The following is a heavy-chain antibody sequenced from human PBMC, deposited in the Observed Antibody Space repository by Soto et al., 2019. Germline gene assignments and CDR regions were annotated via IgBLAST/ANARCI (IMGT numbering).Heavy chain of an antibody. CDR3: ARDIGPPSSSIYFDY. CDR1: GGSISSYY. D-gene: IGHD6-13*01. J-gene: IGHJ4*02. CDR2: IYYSGST. V-gene: IGHV4-59*01. Sequence: SETLSLTCTVSGGSISSYYWSWIRQPPGKGLEWIGYIYYSGSTNYNPSLKSRVTISVDTSKNQFSLKLSSVTAADTAVYYCARDIGPPSSSIYFDYWGQGTLVTVSS.